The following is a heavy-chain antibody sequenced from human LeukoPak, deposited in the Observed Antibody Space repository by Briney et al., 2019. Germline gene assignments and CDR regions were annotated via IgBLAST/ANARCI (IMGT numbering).Heavy chain of an antibody. V-gene: IGHV3-20*01. Sequence: PGGSLRLSCAASGFTFDDYGMSWVRHAPGKGLEWVSGINWNGGSTGYADSVKGRFTISRDNAKNSLYLQMNSLRAEDTASYHCARDRGGYYDSSLASDYWGQGTLVTVSS. CDR2: INWNGGST. CDR3: ARDRGGYYDSSLASDY. J-gene: IGHJ4*02. CDR1: GFTFDDYG. D-gene: IGHD3-22*01.